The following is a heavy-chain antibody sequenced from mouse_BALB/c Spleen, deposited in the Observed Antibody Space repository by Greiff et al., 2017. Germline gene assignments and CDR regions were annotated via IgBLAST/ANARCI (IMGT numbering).Heavy chain of an antibody. CDR2: IWGDGST. Sequence: VMLVESGPGLVEPSPSLSITCTVSGFSLTSYGVSWVRQPPGTGLEWLGVIWGDGSTNYHSALIARLSISKDNSKSQVFLKLNSLQTDDTATYYGAKPEHYGNSAWCAYWGQGTLVTVSA. CDR1: GFSLTSYG. V-gene: IGHV2-3*01. CDR3: AKPEHYGNSAWCAY. J-gene: IGHJ3*01. D-gene: IGHD2-1*01.